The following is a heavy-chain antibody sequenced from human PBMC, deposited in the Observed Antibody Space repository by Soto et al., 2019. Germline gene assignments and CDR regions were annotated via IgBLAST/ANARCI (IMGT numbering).Heavy chain of an antibody. V-gene: IGHV4-59*12. CDR1: GGSISSYY. D-gene: IGHD3-10*01. CDR2: IYYSGST. J-gene: IGHJ5*02. Sequence: SETLSLTCTVSGGSISSYYWSWIRQPPGKGLEWIGYIYYSGSTNYNPSLKSRVTISVDTSKNQFSLKLSSVTAADTAVYYCARGRRNTRVRGVKWFSWFDPWGQGTLVPVAS. CDR3: ARGRRNTRVRGVKWFSWFDP.